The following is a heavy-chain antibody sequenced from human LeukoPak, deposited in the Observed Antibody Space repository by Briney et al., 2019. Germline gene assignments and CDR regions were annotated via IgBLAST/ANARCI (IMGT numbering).Heavy chain of an antibody. D-gene: IGHD5-18*01. CDR1: GGSISSYY. CDR3: ARGKNTLDY. V-gene: IGHV4-59*01. J-gene: IGHJ4*02. Sequence: PSETQSLTCTVSGGSISSYYWSWIQQPPGKGLEWIGYIYYSGSTNYNPSLKSRVTISVDTSKNQFSLKLSSVTAADTAVYYCARGKNTLDYWGQGTLVTVSS. CDR2: IYYSGST.